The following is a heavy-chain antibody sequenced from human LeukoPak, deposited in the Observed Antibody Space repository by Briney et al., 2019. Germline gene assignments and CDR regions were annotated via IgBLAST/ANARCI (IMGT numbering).Heavy chain of an antibody. CDR1: GFTFSSYS. Sequence: GGSLRLSCAASGFTFSSYSMNWVRQAPGKGLEWVSYISSSSSTIYYADSVKGRFTISRDNAKNSLYLQMNSLRAEDTAVYYCARAKWELLRISDYWGQGTLATVSS. CDR3: ARAKWELLRISDY. V-gene: IGHV3-48*01. J-gene: IGHJ4*02. CDR2: ISSSSSTI. D-gene: IGHD1-26*01.